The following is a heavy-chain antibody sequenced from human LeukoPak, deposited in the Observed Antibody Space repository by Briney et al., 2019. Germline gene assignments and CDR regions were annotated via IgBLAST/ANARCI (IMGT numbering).Heavy chain of an antibody. V-gene: IGHV3-30*02. Sequence: PGGSLRLTCAASGITFSRYGMHWVRQAPGKGLEWVTFIRYDGSIKYYADSVKGRFTMSRDNSKNTLYLQMNSLRAEDTAVYYCAKGGRTMIVVAPPDYWGQGTLVTVSS. CDR2: IRYDGSIK. J-gene: IGHJ4*02. CDR1: GITFSRYG. CDR3: AKGGRTMIVVAPPDY. D-gene: IGHD3-22*01.